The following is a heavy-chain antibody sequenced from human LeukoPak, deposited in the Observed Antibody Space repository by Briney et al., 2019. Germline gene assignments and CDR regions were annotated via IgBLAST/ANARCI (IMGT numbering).Heavy chain of an antibody. Sequence: SETLSFTCTVSGGSISSDYWSCIRQPAGKGLEWIGRIYTSGNTNYNPSLKSRVTMSVYTSKNQFSLKLSSVTAADTAVYYCARGTDYYYYGMDVRGQGTTVTVSS. D-gene: IGHD1-1*01. CDR3: ARGTDYYYYGMDV. CDR1: GGSISSDY. V-gene: IGHV4-4*07. CDR2: IYTSGNT. J-gene: IGHJ6*02.